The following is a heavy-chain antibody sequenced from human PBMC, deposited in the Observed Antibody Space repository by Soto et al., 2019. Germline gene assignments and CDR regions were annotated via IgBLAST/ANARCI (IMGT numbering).Heavy chain of an antibody. Sequence: QVQLVESGGGVVQPGRSLRLSCAASGFTFSGYGMHWVRQAPGKGLEWVAVVWYDGSKEYYADSVKGRFAISRHNSLNTLYLQINSLRAEDTAVYYCARGRGGSYGGNSANFDVWGQGTMVTVSS. V-gene: IGHV3-33*01. D-gene: IGHD4-17*01. J-gene: IGHJ3*01. CDR2: VWYDGSKE. CDR1: GFTFSGYG. CDR3: ARGRGGSYGGNSANFDV.